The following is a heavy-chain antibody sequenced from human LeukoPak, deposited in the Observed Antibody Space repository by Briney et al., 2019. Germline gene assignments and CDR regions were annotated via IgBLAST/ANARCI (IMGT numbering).Heavy chain of an antibody. J-gene: IGHJ4*02. V-gene: IGHV3-53*01. Sequence: GGSLRLSCAASGFTVSSNYMSWVRQAPGKGLEWVSVIYSGGSTYYADSVKGRFTISRDNSKNTLYLQMNSLRAEDTAVYYCARTKSTLWPAAIPDYRGQGTLVTVSS. D-gene: IGHD2-2*01. CDR1: GFTVSSNY. CDR3: ARTKSTLWPAAIPDY. CDR2: IYSGGST.